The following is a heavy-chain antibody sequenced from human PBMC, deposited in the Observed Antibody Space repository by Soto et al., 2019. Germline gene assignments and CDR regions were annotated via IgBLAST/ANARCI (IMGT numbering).Heavy chain of an antibody. CDR2: IYYSGST. Sequence: QVQLQESGPGLVKPSETLSLTCTVSGGSISSYYWSWIRQPPGKGLEWIGYIYYSGSTNYNPSLKSRVTKSVDTSKNQFSLKLSSVTAADTAVYYCARHAGWGIAAPYYFDYWGQGTLVTVSS. CDR1: GGSISSYY. D-gene: IGHD6-13*01. J-gene: IGHJ4*02. V-gene: IGHV4-59*08. CDR3: ARHAGWGIAAPYYFDY.